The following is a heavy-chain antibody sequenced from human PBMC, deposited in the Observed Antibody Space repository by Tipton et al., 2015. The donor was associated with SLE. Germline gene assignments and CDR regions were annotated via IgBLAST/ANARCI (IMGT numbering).Heavy chain of an antibody. J-gene: IGHJ3*02. V-gene: IGHV4-31*03. Sequence: TLSLTCTATGDSVTSSGYYWSWIRQHPGKGLEWIGFISYDERTKYNPSLKSRVTISLDTSKTQFFLRLSSVTAADTAVYFCARGPNWGLDDAFDIWGQGTMVSVSS. D-gene: IGHD7-27*01. CDR1: GDSVTSSGYY. CDR3: ARGPNWGLDDAFDI. CDR2: ISYDERT.